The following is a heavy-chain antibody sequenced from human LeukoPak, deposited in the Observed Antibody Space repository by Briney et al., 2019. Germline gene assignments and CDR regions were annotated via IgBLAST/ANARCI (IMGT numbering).Heavy chain of an antibody. J-gene: IGHJ4*02. D-gene: IGHD3-10*01. CDR1: GFTFSSYG. V-gene: IGHV3-30*18. Sequence: GGSLRLSCAASGFTFSSYGMHWVRQAPGKWLEWVAVISYDGSNKYYADSVKGRFTISRDNSKNTLYLQMNSLRAEDTAVYYCAKEELLWFGESYYFDYWGQGTLVTVSS. CDR2: ISYDGSNK. CDR3: AKEELLWFGESYYFDY.